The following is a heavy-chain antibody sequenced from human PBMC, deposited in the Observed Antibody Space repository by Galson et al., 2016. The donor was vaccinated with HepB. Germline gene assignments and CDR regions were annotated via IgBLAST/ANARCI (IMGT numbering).Heavy chain of an antibody. CDR3: VKDMAERDYYPDY. V-gene: IGHV3-9*01. D-gene: IGHD5-24*01. CDR1: GFIFDDCA. J-gene: IGHJ4*02. Sequence: SLRLSCAASGFIFDDCAMHWVRQAPGKGPEWVSSISWNSGTIAYAGSVRGRFTISRDNAKNSLYLQMNSLGTEDTGVYYCVKDMAERDYYPDYWGQGTLVAVSS. CDR2: ISWNSGTI.